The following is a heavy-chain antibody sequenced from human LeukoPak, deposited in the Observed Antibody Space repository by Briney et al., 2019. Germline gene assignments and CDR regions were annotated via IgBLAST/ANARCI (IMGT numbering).Heavy chain of an antibody. V-gene: IGHV4-59*12. Sequence: SETLSLTCTVSGGSISSYYWSWIRQPPRKGLEWIGYIYYSGSTNYNPSLKSRVTISVDTSKNQFSLKLSSVTAADTAVYYCAREHPPCSGGSCYSRAFNWFDPWGQGTLVTVSS. CDR1: GGSISSYY. CDR2: IYYSGST. CDR3: AREHPPCSGGSCYSRAFNWFDP. D-gene: IGHD2-15*01. J-gene: IGHJ5*02.